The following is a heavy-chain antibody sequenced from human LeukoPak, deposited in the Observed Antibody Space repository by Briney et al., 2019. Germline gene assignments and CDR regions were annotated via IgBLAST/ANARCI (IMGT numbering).Heavy chain of an antibody. CDR3: ARPRMDSGYDSTFDY. V-gene: IGHV5-51*01. CDR1: GYRFTNYW. CDR2: VYPGDSDT. D-gene: IGHD5-12*01. Sequence: GESLKISCRGSGYRFTNYWIGWVRQMPGKGLEWMGIVYPGDSDTRYSPSFQGQVTISADKSISTASLQWSSLKASDTAMYYCARPRMDSGYDSTFDYWGQGTLVTVSS. J-gene: IGHJ4*02.